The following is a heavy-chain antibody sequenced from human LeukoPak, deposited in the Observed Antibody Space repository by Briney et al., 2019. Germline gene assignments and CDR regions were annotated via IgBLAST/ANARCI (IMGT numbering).Heavy chain of an antibody. CDR3: ARGLSVAGLRYFDWLLTHAFDI. CDR1: GGSYSSSGYY. D-gene: IGHD3-9*01. Sequence: SETLSLTCTVSGGSYSSSGYYWGCFRQPPGKGLEWIGSLFYSGNAYYNPSLKSRVTISVDTSKNHFSLKLRSVTAADTAVYYCARGLSVAGLRYFDWLLTHAFDIWGQGTMVTVSS. CDR2: LFYSGNA. V-gene: IGHV4-39*07. J-gene: IGHJ3*02.